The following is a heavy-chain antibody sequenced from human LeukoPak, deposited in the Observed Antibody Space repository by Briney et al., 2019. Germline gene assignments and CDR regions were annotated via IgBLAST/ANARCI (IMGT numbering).Heavy chain of an antibody. CDR3: TRVGYIDEGIDY. J-gene: IGHJ4*02. D-gene: IGHD5-24*01. CDR2: IKQDGSKK. Sequence: GGSLRLSCAASGFTFVDYGMSWIRQAPGKGLEWVANIKQDGSKKSYVDSVKGRFTISRDNAKNSLYLQMNSLRAEDTAIYYCTRVGYIDEGIDYWGQGTLVTVSS. V-gene: IGHV3-7*04. CDR1: GFTFVDYG.